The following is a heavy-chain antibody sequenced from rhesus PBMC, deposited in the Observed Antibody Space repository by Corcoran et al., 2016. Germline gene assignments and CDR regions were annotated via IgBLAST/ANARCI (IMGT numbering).Heavy chain of an antibody. CDR3: ASGHGSLDV. CDR1: GGSISDNYY. V-gene: IGHV4S9*01. J-gene: IGHJ5-2*02. Sequence: QVQLQESGPGLVKPSETLSLTCAVTGGSISDNYYWNWIRQPPGKGLEWIGNIYGSSGSTYYNPSLKRRVTISKDTSKNQFSLKLSSGTAADTAVYYCASGHGSLDVWGRGVLVTVSS. CDR2: IYGSSGST.